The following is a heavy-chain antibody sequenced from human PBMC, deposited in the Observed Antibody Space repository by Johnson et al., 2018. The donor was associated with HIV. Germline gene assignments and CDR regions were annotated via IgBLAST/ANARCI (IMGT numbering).Heavy chain of an antibody. J-gene: IGHJ3*02. CDR3: AKGEAQEGWIQLLSYAFDI. D-gene: IGHD5-18*01. CDR1: GFTFSNYG. Sequence: QVQLVESGGGVVQPGRSLRLSCAASGFTFSNYGMHWVRQAPGKGLEWVAFIRYDGGNKYYADSVKGRFTISRDISNNTLYLQINSLRLEDSAVYYCAKGEAQEGWIQLLSYAFDIWGQGTMVTVSS. V-gene: IGHV3-30*02. CDR2: IRYDGGNK.